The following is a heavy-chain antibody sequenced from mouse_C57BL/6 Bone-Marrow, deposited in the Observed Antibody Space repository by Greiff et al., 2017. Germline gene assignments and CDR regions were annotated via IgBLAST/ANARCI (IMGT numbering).Heavy chain of an antibody. D-gene: IGHD1-1*01. Sequence: QVQLKEPGAELVRPGTSVTVSCKASGYAFTNYLIEWVKQRPGQGLEWIGVINPGSGGTNYNEKFKGKATLTADKSSSTAYMQLSSLTSEDSAVYFCARRIRNYYGSSYDYFDYWGQGTTRTVSS. CDR1: GYAFTNYL. CDR3: ARRIRNYYGSSYDYFDY. J-gene: IGHJ2*01. CDR2: INPGSGGT. V-gene: IGHV1-54*01.